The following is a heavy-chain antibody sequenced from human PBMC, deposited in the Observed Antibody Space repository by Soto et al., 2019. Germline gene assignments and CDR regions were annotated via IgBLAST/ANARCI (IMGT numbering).Heavy chain of an antibody. Sequence: GGSLRLSCAASGFTFSDHYMDWVRQAPGKGLEWVGRTRNKANSYTTEYAASVKGRFTISTDDSKNSLYLQMKSLKTEDAAVYYCASAVDTAMVTGHAFDIWGQGTMVTVSS. J-gene: IGHJ3*02. CDR1: GFTFSDHY. CDR2: TRNKANSYTT. CDR3: ASAVDTAMVTGHAFDI. V-gene: IGHV3-72*01. D-gene: IGHD5-18*01.